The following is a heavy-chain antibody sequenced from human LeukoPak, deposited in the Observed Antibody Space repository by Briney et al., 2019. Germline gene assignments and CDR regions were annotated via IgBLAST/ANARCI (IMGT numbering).Heavy chain of an antibody. CDR1: GDSISSRSYY. D-gene: IGHD5-18*01. V-gene: IGHV4-39*01. CDR3: ARHAGYNYGHNDY. CDR2: MYYSGST. Sequence: SETLSLTCAVSGDSISSRSYYWGWIRQPPGKGLEWIGSMYYSGSTYYNPSLKSRVTISVDTSKNQFSLKLSSVTAADTAVYYCARHAGYNYGHNDYWGQGTLVTVSS. J-gene: IGHJ4*02.